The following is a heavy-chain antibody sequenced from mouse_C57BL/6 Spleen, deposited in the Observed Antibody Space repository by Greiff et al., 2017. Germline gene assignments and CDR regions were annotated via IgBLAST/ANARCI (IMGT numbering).Heavy chain of an antibody. CDR3: TRRGPLLTFYFDY. D-gene: IGHD6-1*01. V-gene: IGHV1-5*01. Sequence: VQLKESGTVLARPGASVKMSCKTSGYTFTSYWMHWVKQRPGQGLEWIGAIYPGNSDTSYNQKFKGKAKLTAVTSASTAYMELSSLTNDASAVYYGTRRGPLLTFYFDYWGQGTTLTVSS. CDR2: IYPGNSDT. J-gene: IGHJ2*01. CDR1: GYTFTSYW.